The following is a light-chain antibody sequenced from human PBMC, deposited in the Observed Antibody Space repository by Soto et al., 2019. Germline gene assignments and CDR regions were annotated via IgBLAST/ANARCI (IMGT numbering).Light chain of an antibody. V-gene: IGKV1-27*01. CDR2: AAS. CDR3: QRYYNAPFT. CDR1: QGIKNY. J-gene: IGKJ4*01. Sequence: DIQVALHPSSLSATVGARVTITCRASQGIKNYLAWYQQKPGETPKLLIYAASTLESGIPPRFSGSGSGTDFTLTINNLQPEDVATYYCQRYYNAPFTFGGGTKVDNK.